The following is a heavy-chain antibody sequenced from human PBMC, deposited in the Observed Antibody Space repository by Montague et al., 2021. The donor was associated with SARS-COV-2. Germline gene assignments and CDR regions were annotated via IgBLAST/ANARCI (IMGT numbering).Heavy chain of an antibody. Sequence: SETLSLTCTVSGGSISSSSYYWGWIRQPPGKGLEWIGNIYYSGSTYYNPSLKSRVTISVDTSKYQFSLKLSSVTAADTAVYYCARQKMGSVTIFGVVMDDRLFDQWGQGTLVTVSS. J-gene: IGHJ5*02. CDR3: ARQKMGSVTIFGVVMDDRLFDQ. D-gene: IGHD3-3*01. V-gene: IGHV4-39*01. CDR1: GGSISSSSYY. CDR2: IYYSGST.